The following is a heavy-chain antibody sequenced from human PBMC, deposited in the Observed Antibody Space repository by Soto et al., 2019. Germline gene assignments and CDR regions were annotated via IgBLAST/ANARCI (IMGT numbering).Heavy chain of an antibody. D-gene: IGHD3-22*01. CDR2: IGGGGATS. V-gene: IGHV3-23*01. CDR1: GFTFNNYA. Sequence: GGSLRLSCAASGFTFNNYAMSWVRQAPGKGLEWVSAIGGGGATSYYADSVKGRFTISRDNSKNTLYLQMNSLRAEDTAVYSCAKMWGYYDSRGKRYFDYWGQGTLVTVAS. CDR3: AKMWGYYDSRGKRYFDY. J-gene: IGHJ4*01.